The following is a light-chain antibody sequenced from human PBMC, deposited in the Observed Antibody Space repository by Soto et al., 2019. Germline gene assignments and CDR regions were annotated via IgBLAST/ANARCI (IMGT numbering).Light chain of an antibody. CDR1: QSVSSSY. V-gene: IGKV3-20*01. Sequence: EIVLTQSPGTLSLSPGERATLSCRASQSVSSSYLAWYQQKPGQAPRLLIYGASSRATGIPDRFSGSGSGTDFTLTISRLEPEDFAVYYCQLYGSSPPGQFTFGPGTKVDIK. CDR3: QLYGSSPPGQFT. J-gene: IGKJ3*01. CDR2: GAS.